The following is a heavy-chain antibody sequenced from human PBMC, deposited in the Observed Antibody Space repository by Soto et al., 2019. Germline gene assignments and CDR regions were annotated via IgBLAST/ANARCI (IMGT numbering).Heavy chain of an antibody. CDR2: ISAYNGNT. CDR1: GYTFTTYG. CDR3: ARDTSYSSTWVDY. Sequence: QVQLVQSGPEVKKPGASVKVSCKASGYTFTTYGIIWVRQAPGQGLECMGWISAYNGNTNYAQNFQDRLTMTTDTSTSTAYMELRSLRSDDTAVYYCARDTSYSSTWVDYWGQGTQVTVSS. J-gene: IGHJ4*02. D-gene: IGHD6-13*01. V-gene: IGHV1-18*01.